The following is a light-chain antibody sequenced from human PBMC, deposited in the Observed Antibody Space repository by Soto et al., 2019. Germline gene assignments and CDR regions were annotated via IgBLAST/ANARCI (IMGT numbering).Light chain of an antibody. CDR3: SSYTGTNNFGV. CDR2: EGR. Sequence: QSVLTQPPSASGSPGQTVTISCTGSSSDVGGYNYVSWYQQHPGKAPKLVIYEGRKRPSGVPDRFSGSKSGNTASLTVSGLHAEDEADYYCSSYTGTNNFGVFGPGTKVTVL. J-gene: IGLJ1*01. V-gene: IGLV2-8*01. CDR1: SSDVGGYNY.